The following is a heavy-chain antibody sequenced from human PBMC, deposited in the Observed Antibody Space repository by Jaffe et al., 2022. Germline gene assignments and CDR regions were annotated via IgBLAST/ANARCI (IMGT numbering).Heavy chain of an antibody. CDR3: AKDIGVIGDADEAFDI. Sequence: QVQLVESGGGVVQPGGSLRLSCAASGFTFSSYGMHWVRQAPGKGLEWVAFIRYDGSNKYYADSVKGRFTISRDNSKNTLYLQMNSLRAEDTAVYYCAKDIGVIGDADEAFDIWGQGTMVTVSS. CDR1: GFTFSSYG. V-gene: IGHV3-30*02. D-gene: IGHD3-10*01. CDR2: IRYDGSNK. J-gene: IGHJ3*02.